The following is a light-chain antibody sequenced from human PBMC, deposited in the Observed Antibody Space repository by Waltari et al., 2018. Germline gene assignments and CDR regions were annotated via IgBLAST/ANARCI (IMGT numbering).Light chain of an antibody. V-gene: IGLV2-14*03. Sequence: QSPLPQPASVSWSPGQSLTLSCTRAFSCLGSYAHAPWYQQLPGRAPKPLIYDVTHRPSGVSDRLSGSKSGNTASLTISGLQPEDEADYYCSSYTTRGTWVFGGGTKLTVL. CDR2: DVT. J-gene: IGLJ3*02. CDR1: FSCLGSYAH. CDR3: SSYTTRGTWV.